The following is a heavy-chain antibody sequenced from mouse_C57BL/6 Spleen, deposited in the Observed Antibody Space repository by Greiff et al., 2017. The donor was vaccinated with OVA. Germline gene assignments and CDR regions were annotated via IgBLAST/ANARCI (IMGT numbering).Heavy chain of an antibody. D-gene: IGHD2-4*01. CDR1: GYTFTSYW. J-gene: IGHJ2*01. Sequence: QVQLQQPGAELVKPGASVKLSCKASGYTFTSYWMQWVKQRPGQGLEWIGEIDPSDSYTNYNQKFKGKATLTVDTSSSTAYMQLSSLTSEDSAVYYCARRGLYYDYDDGHWGQGTTLTVSS. CDR3: ARRGLYYDYDDGH. CDR2: IDPSDSYT. V-gene: IGHV1-50*01.